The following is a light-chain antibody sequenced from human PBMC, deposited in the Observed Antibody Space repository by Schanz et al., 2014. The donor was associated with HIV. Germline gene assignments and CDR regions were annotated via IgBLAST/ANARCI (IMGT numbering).Light chain of an antibody. CDR2: DAS. CDR3: QQYNNWPPYT. V-gene: IGKV3-15*01. CDR1: QSVSSS. J-gene: IGKJ2*01. Sequence: EIVMTQSPATLSVSPGERATLSCRASQSVSSSVAWYQQKPGQAPRLLIYDASTRATDIPARFSGSGSGTEFTLTISSLQSEDFAVYYCQQYNNWPPYTFGQGTKLEIK.